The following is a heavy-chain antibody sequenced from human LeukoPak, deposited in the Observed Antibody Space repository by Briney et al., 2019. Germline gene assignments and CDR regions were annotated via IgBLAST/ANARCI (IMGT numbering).Heavy chain of an antibody. V-gene: IGHV4-31*03. CDR2: IYYSGSS. D-gene: IGHD4-11*01. CDR1: GGSISSGDYY. J-gene: IGHJ6*03. Sequence: PSETLSLTCPVSGGSISSGDYYWPCIRKPPGKVLEWIGYIYYSGSSFYNPSLKSRVTMSVDTSKNKFSLKLSSVTAADTAVYFCARAPKGMTTVRYYYYYYMDGWGKGTTVTVSS. CDR3: ARAPKGMTTVRYYYYYYMDG.